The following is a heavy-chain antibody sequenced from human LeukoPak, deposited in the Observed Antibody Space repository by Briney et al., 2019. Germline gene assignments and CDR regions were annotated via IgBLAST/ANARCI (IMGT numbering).Heavy chain of an antibody. J-gene: IGHJ4*02. CDR2: IDPNSGGT. D-gene: IGHD3-10*01. Sequence: ASVKVSCEASGYTFTGQYIHWVRQAPGQGLEWMGWIDPNSGGTNYAQKFQGRVTMTRDTSISTVYMELSRLTSDDTAVYYCASRSASGNWFLAYWGQGSLVTLSS. CDR3: ASRSASGNWFLAY. V-gene: IGHV1-2*02. CDR1: GYTFTGQY.